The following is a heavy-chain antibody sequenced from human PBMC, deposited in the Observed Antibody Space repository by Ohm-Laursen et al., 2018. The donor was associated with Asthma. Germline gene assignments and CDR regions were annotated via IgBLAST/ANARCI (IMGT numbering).Heavy chain of an antibody. J-gene: IGHJ4*02. Sequence: GSSVKVSCKASGYTFTSYDINWVRQATGQGLEWMGWMNPNSGNTGYAQKFQGRVTMTRNTSISTAYMELSSLRSEDTAVYYCAKVSNYDILTGYIFDYWGQGTLVTVSS. V-gene: IGHV1-8*01. CDR1: GYTFTSYD. CDR2: MNPNSGNT. CDR3: AKVSNYDILTGYIFDY. D-gene: IGHD3-9*01.